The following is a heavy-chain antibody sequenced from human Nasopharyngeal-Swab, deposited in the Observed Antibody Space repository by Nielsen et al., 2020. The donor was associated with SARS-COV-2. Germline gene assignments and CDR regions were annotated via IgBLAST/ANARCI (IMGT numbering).Heavy chain of an antibody. CDR2: ISSSGSSI. V-gene: IGHV3-11*04. J-gene: IGHJ4*02. CDR3: VKDLPHCGGTSGLEGFDY. CDR1: GFTFSDRY. D-gene: IGHD4-23*01. Sequence: GESLKISCAASGFTFSDRYMIWIRQAPGKGLEWISYISSSGSSINYADSVKGRFTISRDNARNSLYLQMNSLRAEDTAVYYCVKDLPHCGGTSGLEGFDYWGQGSLVTVSS.